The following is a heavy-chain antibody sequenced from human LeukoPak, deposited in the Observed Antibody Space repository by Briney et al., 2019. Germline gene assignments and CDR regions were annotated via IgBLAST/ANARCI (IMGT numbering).Heavy chain of an antibody. CDR1: GGSFSGYY. Sequence: SETLSLACAVYGGSFSGYYWSWIRQPPGKGLEWIGEINHSGSTNYNPSLKSRVTISVDTSKNQFSLKLSSVTAADTAVYYCATFGVVVVAATPPSDYWGQGTLVTVSS. J-gene: IGHJ4*02. CDR3: ATFGVVVVAATPPSDY. V-gene: IGHV4-34*01. CDR2: INHSGST. D-gene: IGHD2-15*01.